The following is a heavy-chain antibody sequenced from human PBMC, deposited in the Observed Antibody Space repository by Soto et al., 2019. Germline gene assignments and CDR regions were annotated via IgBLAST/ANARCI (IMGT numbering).Heavy chain of an antibody. V-gene: IGHV4-34*01. CDR2: INHSXSP. Sequence: PXXTLSLTCAVYRGSFNGYYWTWIRQPPGTGLERIRXINHSXSPNYNTSLKXXVTISVDXXKNPPSLKLTSVPPADPAVYYCARDKINGIFDYWGQGTLVTVSS. CDR1: RGSFNGYY. D-gene: IGHD2-8*01. J-gene: IGHJ4*02. CDR3: ARDKINGIFDY.